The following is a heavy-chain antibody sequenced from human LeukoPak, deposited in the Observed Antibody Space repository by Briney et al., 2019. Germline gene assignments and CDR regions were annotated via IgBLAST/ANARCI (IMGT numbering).Heavy chain of an antibody. J-gene: IGHJ3*02. D-gene: IGHD2-15*01. CDR3: ARGSYCSGGSCGVEDAFDI. Sequence: PSETLSLTCAVYGGSFSGYYGSWIRQPPGKGLEWSGEINHSGSTNYNPSLKSRVTISVDTSKNQFSLKLSSVTAADTAVYYCARGSYCSGGSCGVEDAFDIWGQGTMVTVSS. CDR1: GGSFSGYY. CDR2: INHSGST. V-gene: IGHV4-34*01.